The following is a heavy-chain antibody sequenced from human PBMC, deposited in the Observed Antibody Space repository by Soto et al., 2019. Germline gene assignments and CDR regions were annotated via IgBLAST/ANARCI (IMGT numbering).Heavy chain of an antibody. D-gene: IGHD1-26*01. CDR1: GYTFTGYY. V-gene: IGHV1-2*04. CDR2: INPNSGGT. J-gene: IGHJ4*02. CDR3: ARGIVGATTCDY. Sequence: ASVKVSCKASGYTFTGYYMHWVRQAPGQGLEWMGWINPNSGGTNYAQKFQGWVTMTRDTSISTAYMELSRLRSDDTAVYYCARGIVGATTCDYWGQRTPVTVSS.